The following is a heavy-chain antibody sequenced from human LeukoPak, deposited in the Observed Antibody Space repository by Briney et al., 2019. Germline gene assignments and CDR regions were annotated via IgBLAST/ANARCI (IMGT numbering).Heavy chain of an antibody. CDR1: GYTFTGYY. J-gene: IGHJ4*02. CDR2: INPNSGGT. Sequence: ASVKVSCKASGYTFTGYYMHWVRQAPGQGLEWMGWINPNSGGTNYAQKFQGRVTMTRDTSISTAYMELSRLRSDDTAVYYCAGVKGSLRFLEWLFGYWGQGTLVTVSS. V-gene: IGHV1-2*02. D-gene: IGHD3-3*01. CDR3: AGVKGSLRFLEWLFGY.